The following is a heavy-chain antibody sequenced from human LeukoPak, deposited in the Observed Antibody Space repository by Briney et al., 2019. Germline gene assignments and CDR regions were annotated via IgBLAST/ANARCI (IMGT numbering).Heavy chain of an antibody. J-gene: IGHJ1*01. CDR2: ISYDGSNK. Sequence: GGSLRLSCAASGFTFSSYAMHWVRQAPGKGLEWVAVISYDGSNKYYADSVKGRFTISRDNSKNTLYLQMNSLRAEDTAVYYCAKGENNYYGSGSYYQHWGRAPWSPSPQ. CDR3: AKGENNYYGSGSYYQH. V-gene: IGHV3-30-3*01. D-gene: IGHD3-10*01. CDR1: GFTFSSYA.